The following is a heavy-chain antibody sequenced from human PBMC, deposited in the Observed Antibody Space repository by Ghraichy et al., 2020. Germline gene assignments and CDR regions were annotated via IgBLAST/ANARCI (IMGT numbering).Heavy chain of an antibody. D-gene: IGHD2-2*01. J-gene: IGHJ6*04. CDR2: ISSSSSTI. Sequence: GGSLRLSCAASGFTFSSYSMNWVRQAPGKGLEWVSYISSSSSTIYYADSVKGRFTISRDNAKNSLYLQMNSLRAEDTAVYYCARGAYGYCSSTSCSPYYYYGMDVCGKGTTVTVSS. CDR3: ARGAYGYCSSTSCSPYYYYGMDV. V-gene: IGHV3-48*01. CDR1: GFTFSSYS.